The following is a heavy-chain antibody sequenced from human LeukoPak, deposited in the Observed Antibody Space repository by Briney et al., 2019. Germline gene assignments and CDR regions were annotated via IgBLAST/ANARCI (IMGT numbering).Heavy chain of an antibody. CDR1: GYTFTSYY. D-gene: IGHD6-19*01. Sequence: ASVKVSCKASGYTFTSYYMHWVRQAPGQGLEWMGIINPSGGSASYAQKFQGRVTMTRDTSTSTVYMELSSLRSEDTAVYYCATGSTSVAGTFWGQGTLVIVSS. V-gene: IGHV1-46*01. CDR2: INPSGGSA. CDR3: ATGSTSVAGTF. J-gene: IGHJ4*02.